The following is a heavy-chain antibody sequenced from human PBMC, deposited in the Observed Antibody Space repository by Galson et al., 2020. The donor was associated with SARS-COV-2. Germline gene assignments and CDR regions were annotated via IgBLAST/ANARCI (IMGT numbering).Heavy chain of an antibody. Sequence: ASVKVSCQASGYTFTTFYITWVRQAPGQGLEWMGKISPYNSNTHYTQKLQGRVTMTTDTSTSTAYMELRSLTSDDTAVYYCARSLSLGDCSGGSCFFYWGQGTLVTVSS. D-gene: IGHD2-15*01. CDR1: GYTFTTFY. V-gene: IGHV1-18*01. CDR3: ARSLSLGDCSGGSCFFY. CDR2: ISPYNSNT. J-gene: IGHJ4*02.